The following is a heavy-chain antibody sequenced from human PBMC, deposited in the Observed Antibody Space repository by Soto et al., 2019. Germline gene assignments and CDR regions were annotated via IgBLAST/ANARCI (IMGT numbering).Heavy chain of an antibody. V-gene: IGHV3-23*01. CDR2: ISVSDAFI. J-gene: IGHJ4*02. CDR3: TRETVAGITGLDY. CDR1: GFNVGAFA. Sequence: GGSLRLSCAASGFNVGAFAVNWVRQAPGKGLEWVSGISVSDAFIYYADSVRGRFSISRDASGNILYLQMNSLRVDDTALYYCTRETVAGITGLDYWGPGTLVTVSS. D-gene: IGHD1-20*01.